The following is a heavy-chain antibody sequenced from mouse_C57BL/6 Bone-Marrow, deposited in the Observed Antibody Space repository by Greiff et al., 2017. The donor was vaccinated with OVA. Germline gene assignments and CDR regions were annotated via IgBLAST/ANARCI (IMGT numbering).Heavy chain of an antibody. Sequence: QVQLQQSGAELMKPGASVKLSCKATGYTFTGYWIEWVKQRPGHGLEWIGEILPGSGSTNYNEKFKGKATLTADKSSSTAYMELRSLTSEDSAVYFCAWGGVYWGQGTLVTVSA. V-gene: IGHV1-9*01. CDR3: AWGGVY. J-gene: IGHJ3*01. CDR1: GYTFTGYW. D-gene: IGHD1-1*02. CDR2: ILPGSGST.